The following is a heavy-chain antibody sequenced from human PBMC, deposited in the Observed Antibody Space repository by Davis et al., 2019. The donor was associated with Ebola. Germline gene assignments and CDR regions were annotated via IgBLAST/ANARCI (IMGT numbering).Heavy chain of an antibody. D-gene: IGHD6-19*01. J-gene: IGHJ4*02. CDR1: GGSISSGDYY. CDR2: IYYSGST. Sequence: PSETLSLTCTVSGGSISSGDYYWSWIRQPPGKGLEWIGYIYYSGSTYYNPSLKSRVTISVDTSKNQFSLKLSSVTAADTAVYYCARAGRDSSGWYGTFDYWGQGTLVTVSS. CDR3: ARAGRDSSGWYGTFDY. V-gene: IGHV4-30-4*01.